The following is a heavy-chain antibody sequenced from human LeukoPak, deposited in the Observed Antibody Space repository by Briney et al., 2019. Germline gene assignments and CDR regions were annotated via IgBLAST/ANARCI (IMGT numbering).Heavy chain of an antibody. Sequence: ASVKVSCKASGYTFTSYDINWVRQATGQGLEWMGWMNPSSGNTGYAQKFQGRVTMTRNTSISTAYMELSSLRSEDTAVYYCARAHYCSGGSCYYYYYGMDVWGQGTTVTVSS. J-gene: IGHJ6*02. CDR1: GYTFTSYD. V-gene: IGHV1-8*01. CDR2: MNPSSGNT. CDR3: ARAHYCSGGSCYYYYYGMDV. D-gene: IGHD2-15*01.